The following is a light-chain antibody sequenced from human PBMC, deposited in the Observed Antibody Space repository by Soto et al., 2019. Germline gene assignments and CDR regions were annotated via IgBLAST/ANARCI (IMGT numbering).Light chain of an antibody. CDR2: QDN. CDR1: KLGDKY. V-gene: IGLV3-1*01. Sequence: SYELTQPPSVSVSPGQTASITCSGDKLGDKYASWYQQKPGQSPVMVIYQDNKRPSGIPERFSGSNSGNTATLTISGTQAMDEADYYCQAWDSSSLYVFGTGTKLT. CDR3: QAWDSSSLYV. J-gene: IGLJ1*01.